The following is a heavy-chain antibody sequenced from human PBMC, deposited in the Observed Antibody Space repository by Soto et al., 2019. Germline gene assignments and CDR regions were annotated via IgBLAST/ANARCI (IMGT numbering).Heavy chain of an antibody. V-gene: IGHV1-2*02. J-gene: IGHJ1*01. Sequence: RASVKVSCKTSGYSFSGYYIHWVRQAPGQGLEWMGWINPNSGATLYARKFQGRVIVSRDTSINTAFMQLSSLSSDDTAVYYCARGPFTYDSSGYYVYWGQGILVTPSS. CDR1: GYSFSGYY. D-gene: IGHD3-22*01. CDR3: ARGPFTYDSSGYYVY. CDR2: INPNSGAT.